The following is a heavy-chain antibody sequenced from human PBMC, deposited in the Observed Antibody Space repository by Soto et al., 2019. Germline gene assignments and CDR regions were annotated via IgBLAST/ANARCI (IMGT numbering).Heavy chain of an antibody. CDR2: ISGSGGST. CDR1: GFTFSSYA. J-gene: IGHJ4*02. CDR3: ALLRGGFDY. Sequence: PGGSLRLSCAASGFTFSSYAMSWVRQAPGKGLEWVSAISGSGGSTYYADSVKGRFTISRDNSKNTLYLQMGSLRAEDMAVYYCALLRGGFDYWGQGTLVTVSS. V-gene: IGHV3-23*01. D-gene: IGHD3-22*01.